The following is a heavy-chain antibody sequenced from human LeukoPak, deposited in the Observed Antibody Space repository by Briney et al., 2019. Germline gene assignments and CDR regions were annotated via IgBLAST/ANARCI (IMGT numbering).Heavy chain of an antibody. Sequence: ASVKVSCKASGYTFTGSFIHWVRQAPGQGLEWMGWIDSNTGGTKFAQKFQDRVTMTRDTSISTVYMELSSLRSDDTAVYYCARADPVDYWGQGTHITVSS. CDR2: IDSNTGGT. CDR1: GYTFTGSF. CDR3: ARADPVDY. V-gene: IGHV1-2*02. J-gene: IGHJ4*02.